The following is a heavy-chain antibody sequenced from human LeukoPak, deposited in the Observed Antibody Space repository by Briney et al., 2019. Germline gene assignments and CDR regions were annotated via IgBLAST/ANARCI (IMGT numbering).Heavy chain of an antibody. D-gene: IGHD3-3*01. V-gene: IGHV4-34*01. J-gene: IGHJ6*03. CDR2: ISHGGST. CDR1: GGSFSGYY. Sequence: PSETLSLTCAVYGGSFSGYYCSWIRQPPGKGLEWIGEISHGGSTNYNPSLKSRVTISVDTSKNQFSLKLSSVTAADTAVYYCARGVGDFWSGYHTSYMDVWGKGTTVTVSS. CDR3: ARGVGDFWSGYHTSYMDV.